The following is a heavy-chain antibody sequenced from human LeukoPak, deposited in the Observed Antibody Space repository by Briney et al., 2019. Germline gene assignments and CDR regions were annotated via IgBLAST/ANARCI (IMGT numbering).Heavy chain of an antibody. CDR2: ISSSSSYI. CDR1: GFTFGSYS. V-gene: IGHV3-21*01. J-gene: IGHJ4*02. Sequence: GGSLRLSCAASGFTFGSYSMNWVRQAPGKGLEWVSSISSSSSYIYYADSVKGRFTISRDNAKNSLYLQMNSLRAEDTAVYYCARESDYGGNSNDNFDYWGQGTLVTVSS. D-gene: IGHD4-23*01. CDR3: ARESDYGGNSNDNFDY.